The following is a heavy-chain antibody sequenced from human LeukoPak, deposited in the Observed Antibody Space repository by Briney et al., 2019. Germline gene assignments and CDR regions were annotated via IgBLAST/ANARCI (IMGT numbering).Heavy chain of an antibody. CDR2: IYPGDSDT. V-gene: IGHV5-51*01. J-gene: IGHJ6*02. D-gene: IGHD2-15*01. CDR1: GYSFTSYW. CDR3: ARTGCSGGSCYYYYYGMDV. Sequence: GESLKISCKGSGYSFTSYWIGWVRQMPGKGLEWMGFIYPGDSDTRYSPSSQGQVTISADKSISTAYLQWSSLKASDTAMYYCARTGCSGGSCYYYYYGMDVWGQGTTVTVSS.